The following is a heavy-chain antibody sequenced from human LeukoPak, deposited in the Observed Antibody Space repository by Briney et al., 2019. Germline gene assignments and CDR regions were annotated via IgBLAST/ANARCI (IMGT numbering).Heavy chain of an antibody. CDR3: AKDPTYYDFWSGYYWDY. Sequence: GGSLRLSCAASGFTFSSYAMSWVRQAPGKGLEWVSAISGSGGSTYYADSVKGRFTISRDNSKNTLYLQMNSLRAEDTAVYYCAKDPTYYDFWSGYYWDYWGQGTLVTVSS. CDR1: GFTFSSYA. J-gene: IGHJ4*02. V-gene: IGHV3-23*01. D-gene: IGHD3-3*01. CDR2: ISGSGGST.